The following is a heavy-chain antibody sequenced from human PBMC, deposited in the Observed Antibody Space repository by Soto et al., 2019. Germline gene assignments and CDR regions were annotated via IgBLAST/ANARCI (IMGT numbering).Heavy chain of an antibody. CDR3: ARVVGGPSPHYYYYGMDV. V-gene: IGHV4-30-4*08. CDR2: IYYSGST. CDR1: GGSISSGGYY. Sequence: TSETLSLTCTVSGGSISSGGYYWSWIRQHPGKGLEWIGYIYYSGSTYYNPSLKSRVTISVDTSKNQFSLKLSSVTAADTAVYYCARVVGGPSPHYYYYGMDVWGQGTTVTVSS. J-gene: IGHJ6*02. D-gene: IGHD2-15*01.